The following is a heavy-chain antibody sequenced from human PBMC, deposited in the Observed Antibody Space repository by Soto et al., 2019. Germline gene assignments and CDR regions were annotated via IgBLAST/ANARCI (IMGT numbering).Heavy chain of an antibody. CDR3: ARVKGRVNLGYYYMDV. Sequence: GASVKVSCKASGYTFTSYDINWVRKATGQGLEWMGWMNPNSGNTGYAQKFQGRVTMTRNTSISTAYMELSSLRSEDTAVYYCARVKGRVNLGYYYMDVWGKGTTVTVSS. D-gene: IGHD2-15*01. CDR1: GYTFTSYD. J-gene: IGHJ6*03. CDR2: MNPNSGNT. V-gene: IGHV1-8*01.